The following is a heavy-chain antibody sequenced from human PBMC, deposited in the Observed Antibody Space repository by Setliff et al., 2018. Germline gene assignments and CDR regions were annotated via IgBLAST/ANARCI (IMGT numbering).Heavy chain of an antibody. Sequence: AGGSLRLSCAASGFTFSTYRMTWVRQAPGKGLECVANIKKDGSETHYVDSVKGRFIISRDNAKDSLYLQMNSLRGEDTAVYYCARGTSGWFPHDYWGQGTLVTVSS. D-gene: IGHD6-19*01. CDR2: IKKDGSET. J-gene: IGHJ4*02. CDR3: ARGTSGWFPHDY. V-gene: IGHV3-7*03. CDR1: GFTFSTYR.